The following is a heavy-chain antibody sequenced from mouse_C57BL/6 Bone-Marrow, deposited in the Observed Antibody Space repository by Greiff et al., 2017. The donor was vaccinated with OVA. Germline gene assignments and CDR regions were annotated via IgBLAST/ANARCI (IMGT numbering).Heavy chain of an antibody. D-gene: IGHD4-1*01. Sequence: VQLQESGPGLVKPSQSLFLTCSITGFPITSGYYWIWIRQSPGKPLEWMGYITHSGETFYNPSLQSPISITRETSKDQFFLQLNSVTTEDTAMYYCAGAHWDGAWFAYWGQGTLVTVSA. CDR1: GFPITSGYY. CDR3: AGAHWDGAWFAY. CDR2: ITHSGET. J-gene: IGHJ3*01. V-gene: IGHV12-3*01.